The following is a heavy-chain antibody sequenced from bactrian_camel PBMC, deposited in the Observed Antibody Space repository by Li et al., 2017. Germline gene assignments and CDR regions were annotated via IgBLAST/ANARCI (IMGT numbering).Heavy chain of an antibody. D-gene: IGHD5*01. CDR1: GYTGNCV. Sequence: VQLVESGGGSVQAGGSLRLSCAASGYTGNCVGWFRQAPGKQREAVAVISTSGLSTHYADSSKGRFTISVDSAKNTVNLQMNNLKPEDTAMYYCGADYPGFHRPEGCDLDFPYKGQGTQVTVS. J-gene: IGHJ4*01. CDR2: ISTSGLST. V-gene: IGHV3S53*01.